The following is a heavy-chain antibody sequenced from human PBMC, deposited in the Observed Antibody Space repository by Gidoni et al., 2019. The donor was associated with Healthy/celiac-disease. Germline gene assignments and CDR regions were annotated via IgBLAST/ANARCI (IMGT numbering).Heavy chain of an antibody. V-gene: IGHV3-30-3*01. CDR1: GFTFSSYA. D-gene: IGHD2-15*01. CDR2: ISYDGSNK. Sequence: QVQLVESGGGVVQPGRSLRLSCAASGFTFSSYAMHWVRQAPGKGLEWVAVISYDGSNKYYADSVKGRFTISRDNSKNTLYLQMNSLRAEDTAVYYCARDPSPRYCSGGSCLNWFDPWGQGTLVTVSS. J-gene: IGHJ5*02. CDR3: ARDPSPRYCSGGSCLNWFDP.